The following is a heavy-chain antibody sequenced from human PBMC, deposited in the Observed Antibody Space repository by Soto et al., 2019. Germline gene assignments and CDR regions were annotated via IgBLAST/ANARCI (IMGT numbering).Heavy chain of an antibody. Sequence: QMQLQESGPGLVKPSETLSLTCTVSGGSIRGYYWSWIRQSAGMGLEWIGRMHTSGSTNYNPSLKSRVTFSVDMSKNQISLKLTSVTAADTSLYYCVRASMPKAHFVSWVQGTLVTFSS. V-gene: IGHV4-4*07. D-gene: IGHD2-2*01. J-gene: IGHJ4*02. CDR2: MHTSGST. CDR1: GGSIRGYY. CDR3: VRASMPKAHFVS.